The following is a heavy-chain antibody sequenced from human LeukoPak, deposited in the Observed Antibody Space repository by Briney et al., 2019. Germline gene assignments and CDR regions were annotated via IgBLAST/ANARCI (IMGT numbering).Heavy chain of an antibody. CDR3: ARENLWEPFDY. CDR1: GGSFSGYY. CDR2: INHSGST. Sequence: SETLSLTCAVYGGSFSGYYWSWIRQPPGKGLEWIGEINHSGSTNYNPSLKSRVTISVDTSKNQFSLKLSSVTAADTAVYYCARENLWEPFDYWGQGTLVTVSS. V-gene: IGHV4-34*01. D-gene: IGHD1-26*01. J-gene: IGHJ4*02.